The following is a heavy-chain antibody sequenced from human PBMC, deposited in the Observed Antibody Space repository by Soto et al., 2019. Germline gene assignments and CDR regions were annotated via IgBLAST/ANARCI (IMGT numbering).Heavy chain of an antibody. D-gene: IGHD2-8*01. CDR3: ARSGYCSTGKCSAFDY. Sequence: EVQLLESGGGLLQPGGSLRLSCAASGFTFSSYVMNWVRQAPGEGLEWVSTVSGGGDGTYYADSVKGQFTISRDDSKNTLYLQMNSLRADDTAVYFCARSGYCSTGKCSAFDYWGQGTLVTVSS. CDR1: GFTFSSYV. J-gene: IGHJ4*02. CDR2: VSGGGDGT. V-gene: IGHV3-23*01.